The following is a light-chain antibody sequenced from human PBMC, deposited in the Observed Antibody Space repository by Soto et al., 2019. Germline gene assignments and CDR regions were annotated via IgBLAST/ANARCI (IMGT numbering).Light chain of an antibody. CDR3: QQYYSTPVT. V-gene: IGKV4-1*01. CDR1: QSVLSSSDNKNY. CDR2: WAS. J-gene: IGKJ4*01. Sequence: DIVMTQSPDSLAVSLGERATINCKSSQSVLSSSDNKNYLAWYQQKPGQPPKLLIYWASTRGSGVPDRFSGSGSWTDFTLTISGLQAEDVAVYYCQQYYSTPVTFGGGTKVESK.